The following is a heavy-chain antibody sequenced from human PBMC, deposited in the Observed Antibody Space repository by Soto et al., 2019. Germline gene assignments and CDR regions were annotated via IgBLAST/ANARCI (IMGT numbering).Heavy chain of an antibody. Sequence: WGSLRLSCAASGFTCSNYDMSWVRQAPGKGLEWVSTILVAGSTHYPDSVKGRFTISRDISKNTVFLQMNSLTAGDTAVYYCAKATATGGGAFDICGQGTVVTVS. CDR1: GFTCSNYD. V-gene: IGHV3-23*01. CDR3: AKATATGGGAFDI. J-gene: IGHJ3*02. CDR2: ILVAGST. D-gene: IGHD2-8*02.